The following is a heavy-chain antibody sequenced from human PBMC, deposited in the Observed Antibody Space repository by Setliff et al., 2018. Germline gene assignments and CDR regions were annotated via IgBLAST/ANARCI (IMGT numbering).Heavy chain of an antibody. CDR2: IFSNDEK. J-gene: IGHJ4*02. Sequence: SGPTLVNPTQTLTLTCTVSGFSLSNARMGVSWIRQPPGKTLEWLAHIFSNDEKSYSTSLESRLTISKDTSKSQVVLTMTNMDPADTATYYCARYYYDSSAYYPFLYWGQGRLVTVSS. D-gene: IGHD3-22*01. CDR3: ARYYYDSSAYYPFLY. V-gene: IGHV2-26*01. CDR1: GFSLSNARMG.